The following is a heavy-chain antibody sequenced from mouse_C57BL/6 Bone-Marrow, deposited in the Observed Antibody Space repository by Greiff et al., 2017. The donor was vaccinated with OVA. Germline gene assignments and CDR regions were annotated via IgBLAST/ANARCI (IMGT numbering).Heavy chain of an antibody. V-gene: IGHV2-2*01. D-gene: IGHD2-4*01. J-gene: IGHJ4*01. CDR3: ARWDYDYDDYAMDY. Sequence: VMLVESGPGLVQPSQSLSITCTVSGFSLTSYGVHWVRQSPGKGLEWLGVIWSGGSTDYNAAFISRLSISKDNSKSQVFFKMNSLQADDTAIYYCARWDYDYDDYAMDYWGQGTSVTVSS. CDR1: GFSLTSYG. CDR2: IWSGGST.